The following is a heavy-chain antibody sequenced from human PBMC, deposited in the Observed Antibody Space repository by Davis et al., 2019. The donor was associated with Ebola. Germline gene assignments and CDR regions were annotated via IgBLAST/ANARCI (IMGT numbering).Heavy chain of an antibody. V-gene: IGHV4-34*01. CDR1: GGSFSGYH. Sequence: PSETLSLTCAVSGGSFSGYHWSWIRQPPGKGLEWIGEINHSGSTNCRPSLESRVIISADMSKNQFSLKLRSVTAADTAVYYCARDPKYSSRFDYWGQGTLVTVSS. D-gene: IGHD6-6*01. CDR3: ARDPKYSSRFDY. CDR2: INHSGST. J-gene: IGHJ4*02.